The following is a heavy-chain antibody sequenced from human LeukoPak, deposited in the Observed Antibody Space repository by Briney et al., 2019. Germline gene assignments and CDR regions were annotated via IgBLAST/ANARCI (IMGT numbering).Heavy chain of an antibody. CDR2: IFPSGGEI. Sequence: GGSLRLSCAASGFTFSTFAMLWVRQPRGKGLEWVSSIFPSGGEIHYADSVKGRFTISRDNSKNTLYLQMNSLRADDTAVYYCAKGHYSSSDLLDYWGQGTLVTVSS. CDR1: GFTFSTFA. V-gene: IGHV3-23*01. CDR3: AKGHYSSSDLLDY. J-gene: IGHJ4*02. D-gene: IGHD6-6*01.